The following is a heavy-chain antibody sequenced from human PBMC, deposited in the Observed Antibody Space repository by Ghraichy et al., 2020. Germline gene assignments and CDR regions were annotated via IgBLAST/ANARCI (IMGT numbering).Heavy chain of an antibody. V-gene: IGHV1-18*04. CDR3: AREGNSNGYYYYYYGMDV. D-gene: IGHD4-23*01. CDR1: GYTFTSYG. CDR2: ISAYNGNT. Sequence: ASVKVSCKASGYTFTSYGISWVRQAPGQGLEWMGWISAYNGNTNYAQKLQGRVTMTTDTSTSTAYMELRSLRSDDTAVYYCAREGNSNGYYYYYYGMDVWGQGTTVTVSS. J-gene: IGHJ6*02.